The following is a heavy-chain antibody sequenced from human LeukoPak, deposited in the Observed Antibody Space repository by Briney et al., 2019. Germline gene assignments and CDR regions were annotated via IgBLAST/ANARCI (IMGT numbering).Heavy chain of an antibody. D-gene: IGHD3-22*01. CDR3: TRDPAGYAYGYSFFDY. V-gene: IGHV3-49*03. Sequence: GRSLRLSCTASGFTFGDYAMSWFRQAPGKGLEWVGFIRSETYDGTTEYVASVKGRFSISRDDSKSIAYLQMNSLKTEDTAVYFCTRDPAGYAYGYSFFDYWGQGTLVTVSS. CDR1: GFTFGDYA. CDR2: IRSETYDGTT. J-gene: IGHJ4*02.